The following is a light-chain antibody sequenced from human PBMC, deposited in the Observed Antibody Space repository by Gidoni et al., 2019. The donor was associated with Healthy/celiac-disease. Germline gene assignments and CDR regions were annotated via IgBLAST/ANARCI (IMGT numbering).Light chain of an antibody. CDR2: AAS. Sequence: DIQITQSPSSLSASVRDRVTITCRSSQSISSYLNWYQQKPGKDPKLLIYAASSLQSGVPSRFSGSGSGTDFTLTISSLQPEDFATYYCQQSYSTPWTFGQXTKVEIK. V-gene: IGKV1-39*01. J-gene: IGKJ1*01. CDR1: QSISSY. CDR3: QQSYSTPWT.